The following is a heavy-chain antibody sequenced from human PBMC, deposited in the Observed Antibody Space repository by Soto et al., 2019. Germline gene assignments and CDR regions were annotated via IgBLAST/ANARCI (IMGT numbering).Heavy chain of an antibody. J-gene: IGHJ4*02. CDR3: TSYWGSYRESPRFGY. CDR2: IKSKTDGGTT. Sequence: GGSLRLSCAASGFTFSNAWMSWVRQAPGKGLEWVGRIKSKTDGGTTDYAAPVKGRFTISRDDSKNTLYLQMNSLKTEDTAVYYCTSYWGSYRESPRFGYWGQGTLVTVSS. D-gene: IGHD3-16*02. CDR1: GFTFSNAW. V-gene: IGHV3-15*01.